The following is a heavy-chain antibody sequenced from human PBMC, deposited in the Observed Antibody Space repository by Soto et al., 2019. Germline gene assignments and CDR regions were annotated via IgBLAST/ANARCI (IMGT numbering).Heavy chain of an antibody. CDR2: IYYSGTT. CDR1: GGSIIDYY. V-gene: IGHV4-59*08. CDR3: ARQSGGYYYYGMDV. J-gene: IGHJ6*02. D-gene: IGHD1-26*01. Sequence: SETLSLTCTVSGGSIIDYYWSLIRQPPGKGLEWIGYIYYSGTTDYSPSLKSRVTISVDTSKNQFSLKLSSVTAADSAIYYCARQSGGYYYYGMDVWGQGTTVTVSS.